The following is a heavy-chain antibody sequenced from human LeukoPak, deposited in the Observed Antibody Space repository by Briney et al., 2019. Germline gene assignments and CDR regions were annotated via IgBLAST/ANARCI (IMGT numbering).Heavy chain of an antibody. Sequence: PSETLSLTCAVYGGSFSAYYWSWIRQPPGKGLEWIGEINHSGNTNYKPSLKSRVTISVDTSKNQFSLKLSSVTAADTAVYYCARDSPSIFGDRNLIRFDPWGQGTLVTVSS. D-gene: IGHD3-10*01. V-gene: IGHV4-34*01. CDR1: GGSFSAYY. J-gene: IGHJ5*02. CDR2: INHSGNT. CDR3: ARDSPSIFGDRNLIRFDP.